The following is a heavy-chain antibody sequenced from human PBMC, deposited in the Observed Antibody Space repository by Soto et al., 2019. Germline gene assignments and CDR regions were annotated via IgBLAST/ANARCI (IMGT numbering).Heavy chain of an antibody. CDR2: ISYDGSNK. D-gene: IGHD6-6*01. Sequence: QVQLVESGGGVAQPGRSLRLSCAASGFTFSSYGMHWVRQAPGKGLAWVAVISYDGSNKYYADSVKGRFTISRDNSKNTLYLQMNSLRAEDTAVYYCAKDPGASGSSSFSLDYWGQGTLVTVSS. CDR3: AKDPGASGSSSFSLDY. V-gene: IGHV3-30*18. J-gene: IGHJ4*02. CDR1: GFTFSSYG.